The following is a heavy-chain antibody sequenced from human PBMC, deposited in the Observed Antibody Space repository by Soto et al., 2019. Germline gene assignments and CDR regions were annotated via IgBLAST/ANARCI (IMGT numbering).Heavy chain of an antibody. CDR1: GGSFSSGGYY. V-gene: IGHV4-31*03. J-gene: IGHJ6*02. D-gene: IGHD5-12*01. Sequence: QVQLQESGPGLVKPSQTLSLTCTVSGGSFSSGGYYWTWIRQHPGKGLEWIGCIYYSVSTYYNPSLKSRLTISVDTSKNQFSLKLSSVTDADTAVYYCARGRIVATLLIGMDVWGQGTTVTVSS. CDR2: IYYSVST. CDR3: ARGRIVATLLIGMDV.